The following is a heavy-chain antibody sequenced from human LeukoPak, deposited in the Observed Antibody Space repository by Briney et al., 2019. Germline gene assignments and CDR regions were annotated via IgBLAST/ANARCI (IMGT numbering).Heavy chain of an antibody. CDR1: GYTFTSYG. J-gene: IGHJ4*02. Sequence: ASVKVSCKASGYTFTSYGTSWVRQAPGQGLEWMGWINPNSGGTNYAQKFQGRVTMTRDTSISTAYMELSRLRSDDTAVYYCARRAGTTDYWGQGTLVTVSS. D-gene: IGHD1-7*01. CDR2: INPNSGGT. V-gene: IGHV1-2*02. CDR3: ARRAGTTDY.